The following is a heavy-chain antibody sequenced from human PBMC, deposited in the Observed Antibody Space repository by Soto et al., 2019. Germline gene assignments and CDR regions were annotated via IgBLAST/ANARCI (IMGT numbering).Heavy chain of an antibody. CDR3: ARGRFGAGRYYYGMDV. Sequence: LSLTCTVSGGSISSYYWSWIRQPPGKGLEWIGYIYYSGSTNYNPSLKSRVTISVDTSKNQFSLKLSSVTAADTAVYYCARGRFGAGRYYYGMDVWGQGTTVTVSS. D-gene: IGHD3-10*01. CDR2: IYYSGST. V-gene: IGHV4-59*01. J-gene: IGHJ6*02. CDR1: GGSISSYY.